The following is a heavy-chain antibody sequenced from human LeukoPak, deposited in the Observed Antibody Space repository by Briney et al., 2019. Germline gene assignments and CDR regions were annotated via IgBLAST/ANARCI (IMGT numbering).Heavy chain of an antibody. D-gene: IGHD2-2*02. J-gene: IGHJ5*01. CDR1: GVTFSGYS. CDR2: ISYSSDYI. CDR3: ARGGGGAYCSGTSCYNDS. Sequence: GGSLRLSCAASGVTFSGYSMNWVRQAPGKGLEWVSSISYSSDYISYTDSVKGRFTISRDNAKNSLYLQMNSLRGEDTAVYYCARGGGGAYCSGTSCYNDSWGQGTLVTVSS. V-gene: IGHV3-21*01.